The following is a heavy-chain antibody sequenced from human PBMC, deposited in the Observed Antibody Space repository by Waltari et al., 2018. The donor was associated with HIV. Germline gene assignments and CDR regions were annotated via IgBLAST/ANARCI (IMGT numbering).Heavy chain of an antibody. CDR2: ISRSSDYI. CDR1: GFSFSRYA. J-gene: IGHJ4*02. D-gene: IGHD4-17*01. V-gene: IGHV3-21*06. CDR3: TATVTTRGTFDY. Sequence: EVQLVESGGGLAKPGGSRSLSCAASGFSFSRYAMNWVRQAPGKGLEWIAYISRSSDYIYYADSIKGRFTISRDKAKNSVFLHMDNLRDVDTAVYYCTATVTTRGTFDYWGQGTAVPVS.